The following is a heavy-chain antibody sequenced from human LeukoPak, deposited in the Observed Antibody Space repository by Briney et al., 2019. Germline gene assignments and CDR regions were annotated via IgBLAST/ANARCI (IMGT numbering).Heavy chain of an antibody. J-gene: IGHJ5*02. V-gene: IGHV4-59*11. CDR1: GGSISNHY. CDR3: ARERSMVRGVSWFDP. Sequence: PSETLSLTCTVSGGSISNHYWSWIRQPPGKGLERIGYIYYSGSPNYNPSLKSRVTISVDTSKNQFSLKLSSVTAADTAVYYCARERSMVRGVSWFDPWGQGTLVTVSS. D-gene: IGHD3-10*01. CDR2: IYYSGSP.